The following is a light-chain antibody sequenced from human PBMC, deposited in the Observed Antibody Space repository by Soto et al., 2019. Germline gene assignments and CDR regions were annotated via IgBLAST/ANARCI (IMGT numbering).Light chain of an antibody. Sequence: QSALTQPASVSGSPGQSITISCTGTSSDVGGYNYVSWYQQHPGKAPKLMIYEVSNRPSGVSNRFSGSKSGNTASLTISGLQAEDEADYYCSSYTSSSTSPLVFGTGTKLTVL. CDR3: SSYTSSSTSPLV. J-gene: IGLJ1*01. CDR2: EVS. V-gene: IGLV2-14*01. CDR1: SSDVGGYNY.